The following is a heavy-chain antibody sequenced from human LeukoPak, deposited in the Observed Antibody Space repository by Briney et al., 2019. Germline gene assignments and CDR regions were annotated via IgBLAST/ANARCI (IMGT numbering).Heavy chain of an antibody. CDR2: ISSSSDDI. V-gene: IGHV3-21*04. J-gene: IGHJ4*02. CDR1: GFTFSSYT. Sequence: GGSLRLSCAASGFTFSSYTMNWVRQAPGKGLEWVSSISSSSDDIYYADSVKGRFTVSRDDSKNTLYLQMNSLRAEDTAVYYCAKDGGLWVSAHWGDSWGRGTLVTVSS. CDR3: AKDGGLWVSAHWGDS. D-gene: IGHD7-27*01.